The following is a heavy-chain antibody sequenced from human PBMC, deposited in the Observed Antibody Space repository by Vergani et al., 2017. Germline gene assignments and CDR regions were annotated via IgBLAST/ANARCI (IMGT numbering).Heavy chain of an antibody. D-gene: IGHD1-7*01. CDR3: ARDLGTGTRNCMDV. J-gene: IGHJ6*02. CDR2: INPNSGDT. V-gene: IGHV1-2*04. Sequence: QVQLVQSGAEVKKPGASVKVSCKASGYTFTGYYMNWVRQAPGQGLEWMGWINPNSGDTNYAQKFQGWVTMTRDTSISTAYMELSRLRSDDTAVYYCARDLGTGTRNCMDVWGQGTTVTVSS. CDR1: GYTFTGYY.